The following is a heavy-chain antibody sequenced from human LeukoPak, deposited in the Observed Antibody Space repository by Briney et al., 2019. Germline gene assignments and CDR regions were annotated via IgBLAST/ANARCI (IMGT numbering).Heavy chain of an antibody. J-gene: IGHJ6*02. CDR1: GFTFSSYA. CDR2: IRGSGGST. CDR3: AKLGLFGLCRGTSCYGYYDMDV. D-gene: IGHD2-2*01. V-gene: IGHV3-23*01. Sequence: GGSLRLSCGASGFTFSSYAMSWVRQAPGKGLEWVSAIRGSGGSTYYADSVKGRFTISRDNSKHTLYVEMDSLRAEDTAVYYCAKLGLFGLCRGTSCYGYYDMDVWGQGTTVTVS.